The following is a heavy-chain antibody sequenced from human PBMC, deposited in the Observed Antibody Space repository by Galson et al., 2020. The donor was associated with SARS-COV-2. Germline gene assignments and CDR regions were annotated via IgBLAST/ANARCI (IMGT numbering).Heavy chain of an antibody. CDR2: INHSGTT. CDR3: ARLPNKMATVTTGAFDV. J-gene: IGHJ3*01. D-gene: IGHD4-17*01. Sequence: SETLSLTCAVYGGSFSGYSWTWIRQPPGKGLEWIGEINHSGTTNYNPSLESRVTISVDTSKNQFSLKLSSVTAADTAMYYCARLPNKMATVTTGAFDVWGQGTMVTVSS. CDR1: GGSFSGYS. V-gene: IGHV4-34*01.